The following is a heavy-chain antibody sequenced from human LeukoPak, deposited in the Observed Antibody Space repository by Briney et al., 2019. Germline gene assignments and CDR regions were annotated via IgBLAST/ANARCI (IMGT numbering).Heavy chain of an antibody. D-gene: IGHD2-15*01. J-gene: IGHJ6*02. CDR1: GGSVSSGSYY. V-gene: IGHV4-61*01. CDR3: ARYCSGRDGMDV. CDR2: IYYSGST. Sequence: SETLSLTCTVSGGSVSSGSYYWSWIRQPPGKGLEWIGYIYYSGSTNHNPSLKSRVTISVDTSKNQFSLKLSSVTAADTAVYYCARYCSGRDGMDVWGQGTTVTVSS.